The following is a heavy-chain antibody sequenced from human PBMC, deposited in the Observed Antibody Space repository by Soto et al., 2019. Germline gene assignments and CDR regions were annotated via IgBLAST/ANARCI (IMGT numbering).Heavy chain of an antibody. CDR2: VSSIGGIT. CDR3: AKDFTTMVRWRDY. V-gene: IGHV3-23*01. D-gene: IGHD5-18*01. J-gene: IGHJ4*02. CDR1: GFTFSSYA. Sequence: GGSLRLSCATSGFTFSSYAMSWVRQAPGEGLEWVSAVSSIGGITYYTDSVKGRFTISRDNSKNTLYLQMNSLRAEDTAVYFCAKDFTTMVRWRDYWGQGTLVTVSS.